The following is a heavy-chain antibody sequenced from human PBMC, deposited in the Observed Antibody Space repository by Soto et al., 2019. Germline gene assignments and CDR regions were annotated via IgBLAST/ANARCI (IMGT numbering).Heavy chain of an antibody. CDR2: IIPIFGTA. D-gene: IGHD6-19*01. J-gene: IGHJ4*02. Sequence: SVKVSCKASGGTFSSYAISWVRQAPGQGLEWMGGIIPIFGTANYAQKFQGGVTITADKSTSTAYMELSSLRSEDTAVYYCARVPPSSGWSYYFDYWGQGTLVTVSS. CDR1: GGTFSSYA. V-gene: IGHV1-69*06. CDR3: ARVPPSSGWSYYFDY.